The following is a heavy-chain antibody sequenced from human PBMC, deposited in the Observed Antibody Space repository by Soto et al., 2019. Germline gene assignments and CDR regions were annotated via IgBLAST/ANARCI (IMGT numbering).Heavy chain of an antibody. Sequence: SVKVSCKASGGTFSSFAISWVRQAPGQGLEWMGGIIPIFGTANYAQKFQGRVTITADESTSTAYMELSSLRSEDTAVYYCAADLGLTYYDFWSGYYPGGALAIWGQGTMVTVSS. J-gene: IGHJ3*02. D-gene: IGHD3-3*01. CDR2: IIPIFGTA. CDR1: GGTFSSFA. CDR3: AADLGLTYYDFWSGYYPGGALAI. V-gene: IGHV1-69*13.